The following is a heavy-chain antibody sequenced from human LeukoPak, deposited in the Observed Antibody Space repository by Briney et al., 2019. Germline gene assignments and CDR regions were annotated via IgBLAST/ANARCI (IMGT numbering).Heavy chain of an antibody. V-gene: IGHV3-23*01. Sequence: PGGSLRLSCAASGFIFSSYSMSWVRQAPGKGLEWVSVITGSGGNTYYADSVKGRFTISRDNSKNTLYLQMNSLRVEDTAVYYCAKCAPPTTVVTRFFDYWGQGTLVTVSS. D-gene: IGHD4-23*01. J-gene: IGHJ4*02. CDR3: AKCAPPTTVVTRFFDY. CDR1: GFIFSSYS. CDR2: ITGSGGNT.